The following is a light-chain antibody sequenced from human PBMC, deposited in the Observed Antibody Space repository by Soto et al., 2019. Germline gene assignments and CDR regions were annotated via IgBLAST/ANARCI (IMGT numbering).Light chain of an antibody. CDR3: SSYTSSTSYV. CDR2: DVT. V-gene: IGLV2-14*01. CDR1: SSDGGGYDY. J-gene: IGLJ1*01. Sequence: QSALTQPASVSGSPGQSITISCTGTSSDGGGYDYVSWYQQHPGKAPKLMIYDVTNRPSGVSNRFSGSKSGNTASLTISGLQAEDEASYYCSSYTSSTSYVFGTGTKLTVL.